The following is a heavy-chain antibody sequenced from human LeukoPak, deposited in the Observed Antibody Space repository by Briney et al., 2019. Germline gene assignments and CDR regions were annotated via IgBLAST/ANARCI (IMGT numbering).Heavy chain of an antibody. CDR1: AFTFSSYS. D-gene: IGHD3-3*01. Sequence: GGSLRLSCAASAFTFSSYSMNRLRQAPGKGLEWVSYISSSSSTIYYAASVKGRFTISRDNAKNSLYLQMNSLRAEDTAVYYCARDRFDAFDIWGQGTMVTVSS. CDR3: ARDRFDAFDI. J-gene: IGHJ3*02. V-gene: IGHV3-48*01. CDR2: ISSSSSTI.